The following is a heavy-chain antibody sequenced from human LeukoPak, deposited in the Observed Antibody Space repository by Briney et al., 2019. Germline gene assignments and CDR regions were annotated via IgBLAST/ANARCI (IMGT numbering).Heavy chain of an antibody. CDR3: VVTMVRSRNYMDV. Sequence: SVKVSCKASGGTFSSYAISWVRQAPGQGLEWMGGIIPIFGTASYAQKFQGRVTITADKSTSTAYMELSSLRSEDTAVYYCVVTMVRSRNYMDVWGKGTTVTISS. CDR2: IIPIFGTA. D-gene: IGHD3-10*01. V-gene: IGHV1-69*06. J-gene: IGHJ6*03. CDR1: GGTFSSYA.